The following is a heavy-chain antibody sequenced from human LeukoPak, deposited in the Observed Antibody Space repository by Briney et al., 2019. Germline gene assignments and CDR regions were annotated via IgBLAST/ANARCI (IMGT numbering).Heavy chain of an antibody. J-gene: IGHJ2*01. V-gene: IGHV3-13*01. CDR2: IRTTGDT. D-gene: IGHD3-22*01. CDR3: ARGVSYYYDNSGHPGWYFDL. CDR1: GFTFNYYD. Sequence: GGSLRLSCAVSGFTFNYYDMHWVLQAPGKRLEWVSAIRTTGDTHYPDSVKGRFAMSREDAKNSVHLQMNTLRAGDTAVYYCARGVSYYYDNSGHPGWYFDLWGRGTLVTVPS.